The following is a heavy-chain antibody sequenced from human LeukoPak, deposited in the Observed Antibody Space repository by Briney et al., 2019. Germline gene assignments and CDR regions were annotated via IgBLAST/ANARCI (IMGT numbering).Heavy chain of an antibody. D-gene: IGHD6-13*01. Sequence: GGSLRLSCAASGFALSSYAMSWVRQAPGMGLEWVSATSSSDAGTYHAESVRGRFTISRDNSKNTLYLQMNSLRAEDTAVYYCAKGRRSSSWWGGMDYWGQGTLVTVSS. CDR2: TSSSDAGT. CDR1: GFALSSYA. CDR3: AKGRRSSSWWGGMDY. J-gene: IGHJ4*02. V-gene: IGHV3-23*01.